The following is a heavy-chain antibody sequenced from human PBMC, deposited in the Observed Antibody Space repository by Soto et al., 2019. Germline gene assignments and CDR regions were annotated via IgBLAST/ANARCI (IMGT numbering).Heavy chain of an antibody. D-gene: IGHD3-10*01. J-gene: IGHJ4*02. CDR1: GGSISSGGYY. Sequence: SETLSLTCTVSGGSISSGGYYWSWIRQHPGKGLEWIGYIYYSGSTYYNPSLKSRVTISVDTSKNQFSLKLSSVTAADTAVYYCATSMVRGVIPFDYWGQGTLVTVSS. CDR3: ATSMVRGVIPFDY. CDR2: IYYSGST. V-gene: IGHV4-31*03.